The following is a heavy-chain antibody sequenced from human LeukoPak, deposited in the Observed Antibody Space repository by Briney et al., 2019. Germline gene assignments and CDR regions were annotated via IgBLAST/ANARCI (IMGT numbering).Heavy chain of an antibody. CDR1: GLRFSDYY. J-gene: IGHJ4*02. CDR2: ISSGGDIM. V-gene: IGHV3-11*04. CDR3: ARDLNWETY. Sequence: GGSLRLSCAASGLRFSDYYVSWIRQAPGKGLQWVSYISSGGDIMHYADSVKGRFTSSRDNAKNSGYLEMNSLGAEDTAVYYCARDLNWETYWGQGTLVSVSS. D-gene: IGHD7-27*01.